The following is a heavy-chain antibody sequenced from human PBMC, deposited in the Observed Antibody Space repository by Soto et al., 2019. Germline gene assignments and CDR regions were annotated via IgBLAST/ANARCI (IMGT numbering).Heavy chain of an antibody. Sequence: GGSLRLSCAASGFTFSSYAMSWVRQAPGKGLEWVSAISGSGGSTYYADSVKGRFTISRDNSKNTLYLQMNSLRAEDTAVYYCAKMTSGSYGRNYGMDVWGQGTTVTVSS. J-gene: IGHJ6*02. CDR1: GFTFSSYA. CDR2: ISGSGGST. CDR3: AKMTSGSYGRNYGMDV. V-gene: IGHV3-23*01. D-gene: IGHD5-18*01.